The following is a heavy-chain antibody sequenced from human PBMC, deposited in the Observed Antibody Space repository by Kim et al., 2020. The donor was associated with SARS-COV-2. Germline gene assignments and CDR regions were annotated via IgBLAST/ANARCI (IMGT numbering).Heavy chain of an antibody. CDR2: NP. CDR3: ARETTVAGTIY. V-gene: IGHV7-4-1*02. J-gene: IGHJ4*02. D-gene: IGHD6-19*01. Sequence: NPTYAQGFTGRFVFSLDTSVNTAYLQISSLKAEDTAVYYCARETTVAGTIYWGQGTLVTVSS.